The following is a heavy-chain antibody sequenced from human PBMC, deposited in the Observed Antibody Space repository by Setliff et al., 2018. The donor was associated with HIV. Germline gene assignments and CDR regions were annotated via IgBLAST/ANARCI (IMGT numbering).Heavy chain of an antibody. CDR1: GGSFSRSA. CDR2: IIPMFDTA. J-gene: IGHJ2*01. CDR3: ARDLGGDDSRYWYFDV. D-gene: IGHD2-21*02. V-gene: IGHV1-69*13. Sequence: SVKVSCKASGGSFSRSAISWVRQAPGQGLEWMGGIIPMFDTANYAERFHGRVTMTADESTSTVYMELSRLRPEDTAVYYCARDLGGDDSRYWYFDVWGRGTLVTGLL.